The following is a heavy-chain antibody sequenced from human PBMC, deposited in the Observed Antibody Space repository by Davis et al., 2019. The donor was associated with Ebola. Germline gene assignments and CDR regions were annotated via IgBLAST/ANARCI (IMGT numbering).Heavy chain of an antibody. CDR1: GYTFTSYY. J-gene: IGHJ5*02. CDR3: ARGRTVTGTRGLSWFDP. CDR2: IIPIFGTA. V-gene: IGHV1-69*13. Sequence: AASVKVSCKASGYTFTSYYIHWVRQAPGQGLEWMGGIIPIFGTANYAQKFQSRVTITADESTSTAYMELSSLRSEDTAAYYCARGRTVTGTRGLSWFDPWGQGALVTVSS. D-gene: IGHD6-19*01.